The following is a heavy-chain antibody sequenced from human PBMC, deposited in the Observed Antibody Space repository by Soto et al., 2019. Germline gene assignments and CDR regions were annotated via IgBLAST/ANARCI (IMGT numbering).Heavy chain of an antibody. D-gene: IGHD3-22*01. V-gene: IGHV4-59*01. CDR1: AGSITTSY. CDR3: ASSGIVGREVNTWFDP. Sequence: PSETLSLTCTVSAGSITTSYWSWIRQPLGKALEWIGYISYRGSTSYNPSLKSRLTISIDTSKSQISLKLTSMTTADTAVYYCASSGIVGREVNTWFDPWGQGTLVTVPQ. J-gene: IGHJ5*02. CDR2: ISYRGST.